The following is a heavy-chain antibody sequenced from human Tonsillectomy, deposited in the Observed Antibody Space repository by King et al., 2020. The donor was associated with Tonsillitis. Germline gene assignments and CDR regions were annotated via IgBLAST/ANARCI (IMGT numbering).Heavy chain of an antibody. CDR2: IIPLLGIA. Sequence: HVQLVQSGAEVKKPGSSVKVSCKASGGTFSSYAISWVRQAPGQGLEWMGRIIPLLGIANYAQKFQGRVTITADKSTSTAYMELSSLRSEDTAVYYCARDPVITILGGYMDVWGKGTTVTVSS. D-gene: IGHD3-16*01. CDR3: ARDPVITILGGYMDV. CDR1: GGTFSSYA. J-gene: IGHJ6*03. V-gene: IGHV1-69*09.